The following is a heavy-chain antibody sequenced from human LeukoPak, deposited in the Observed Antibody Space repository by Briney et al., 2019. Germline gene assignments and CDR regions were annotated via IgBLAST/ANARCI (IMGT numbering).Heavy chain of an antibody. CDR3: ARELNYYQYMDV. V-gene: IGHV3-7*01. CDR1: GVTLSSYW. CDR2: VKEDGIEK. Sequence: PGGSLRLSCAASGVTLSSYWMGWGRQAPGKGLEWVANVKEDGIEKYYVDSVKGRFTISRDNAKNSLYLQMNSLRVEDTAVYYCARELNYYQYMDVRGKGTTVTVSS. J-gene: IGHJ6*03.